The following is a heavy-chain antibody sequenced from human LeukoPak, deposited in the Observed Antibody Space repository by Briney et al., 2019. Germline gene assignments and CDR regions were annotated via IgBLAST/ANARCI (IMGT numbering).Heavy chain of an antibody. CDR1: GYTFTSYD. CDR2: IIPIFGTA. V-gene: IGHV1-69*13. D-gene: IGHD2-2*01. J-gene: IGHJ5*02. Sequence: GASVKVSCKASGYTFTSYDINWVRQAPGQGLEWMGGIIPIFGTANYAQKFQGRVTITADESTSTAYMELSSLRSEDTAVYYCARAPIVVVPAAIQNWFDPWGQGTLVTVSS. CDR3: ARAPIVVVPAAIQNWFDP.